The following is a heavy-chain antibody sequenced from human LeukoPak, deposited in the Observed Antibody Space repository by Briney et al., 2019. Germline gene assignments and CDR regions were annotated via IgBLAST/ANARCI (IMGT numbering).Heavy chain of an antibody. D-gene: IGHD2-2*01. J-gene: IGHJ6*03. CDR1: GFTFSSYE. CDR3: ARPASSYYYYMDV. V-gene: IGHV3-48*03. Sequence: PGGSLRLSCAASGFTFSSYEMNWVRQAPGKGLEWVSYISSSGSTIYYADSVKGRFTISRDNAKNSLYLQMNSLRAEDTAVYYCARPASSYYYYMDVWGKGTTVTISS. CDR2: ISSSGSTI.